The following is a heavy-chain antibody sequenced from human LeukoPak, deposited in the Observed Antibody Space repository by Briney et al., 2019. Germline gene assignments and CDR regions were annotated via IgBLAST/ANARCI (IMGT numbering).Heavy chain of an antibody. CDR3: ARGAAYYSDTSGYPFDP. D-gene: IGHD3-22*01. CDR1: GGSISSYY. Sequence: SETLSLTCSVSGGSISSYYWSWIRQPAGKGLECIGRVYTSGATNYNPSLKSRVTMSVDTSKNQFSLKLSSVTAADTAVYYCARGAAYYSDTSGYPFDPWGQGALVTVSS. V-gene: IGHV4-4*07. CDR2: VYTSGAT. J-gene: IGHJ5*02.